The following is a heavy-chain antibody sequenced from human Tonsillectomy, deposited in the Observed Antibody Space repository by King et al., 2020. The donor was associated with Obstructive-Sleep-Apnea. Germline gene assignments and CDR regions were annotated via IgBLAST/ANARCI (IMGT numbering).Heavy chain of an antibody. D-gene: IGHD3-16*01. Sequence: VQLVEAGGGLVPPGGSLRLSCAASGFSVTSSYINLVRQAPGKGRVWVSVIYNSGKTHYPGSLHGRFTISRHNSNNMGYLQMNSLRAEDTAVYYCARDRYDYGLDNSTLHYYGMDVWGQGTTVIVS. CDR2: IYNSGKT. CDR3: ARDRYDYGLDNSTLHYYGMDV. V-gene: IGHV3-53*04. J-gene: IGHJ6*02. CDR1: GFSVTSSY.